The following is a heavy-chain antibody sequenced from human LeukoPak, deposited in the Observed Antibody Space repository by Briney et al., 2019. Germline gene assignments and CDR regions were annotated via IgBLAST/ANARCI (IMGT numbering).Heavy chain of an antibody. V-gene: IGHV3-23*01. CDR3: AKETGYNYIYYFDY. J-gene: IGHJ4*02. D-gene: IGHD5-24*01. Sequence: PGGSLRLSCAASGFTFSSYAMSWVRQAPGKGLEWVSGISGGGASTYYADSVKGRFTISRDNSKNTLYLQMNSLRAEDTAVYSCAKETGYNYIYYFDYWGQGTLVTVSS. CDR2: ISGGGAST. CDR1: GFTFSSYA.